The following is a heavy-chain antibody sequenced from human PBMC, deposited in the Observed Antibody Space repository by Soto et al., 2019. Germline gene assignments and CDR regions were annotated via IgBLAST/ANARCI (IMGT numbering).Heavy chain of an antibody. CDR2: IYWDDDK. CDR3: VHRRLRFLEIDY. Sequence: SGPTLVNPTQTLTLTCTFSGFSLSTSGVSVGWIRQPPGKALEWLALIYWDDDKRYSPSLKSRLTIAKDTSKNQVVLTMTNMHPVDTATYYCVHRRLRFLEIDYWGQGTLVTVSS. J-gene: IGHJ4*02. D-gene: IGHD3-3*01. V-gene: IGHV2-5*02. CDR1: GFSLSTSGVS.